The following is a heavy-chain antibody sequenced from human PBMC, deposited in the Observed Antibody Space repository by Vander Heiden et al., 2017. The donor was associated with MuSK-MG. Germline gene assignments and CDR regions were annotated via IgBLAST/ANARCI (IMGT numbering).Heavy chain of an antibody. V-gene: IGHV4-39*01. CDR3: ASRYSSSSGPYYYYMDV. CDR1: GGSISSSSYY. J-gene: IGHJ6*03. D-gene: IGHD6-6*01. Sequence: QLQLQESGPGLVKPSETLSLTCTVPGGSISSSSYYWGWIRQPPGKGLEWIGSIYYSGSTYYNPSLKSRVTISVDTSKNQFSLKLNSVTAADTAVYYCASRYSSSSGPYYYYMDVWGKGTTVTVSS. CDR2: IYYSGST.